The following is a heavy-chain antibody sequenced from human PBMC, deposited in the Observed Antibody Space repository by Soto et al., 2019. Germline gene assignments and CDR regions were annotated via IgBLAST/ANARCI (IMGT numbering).Heavy chain of an antibody. D-gene: IGHD3-10*01. CDR3: ARDGYDGSGSPYPAY. J-gene: IGHJ4*02. CDR2: ISYSGST. CDR1: SGSIGSGGYY. Sequence: SETLSLTCTVSSGSIGSGGYYWSWIRQHPGKGLEWIGYISYSGSTDYNPSLKSRVTISVDTSKRQFSLRLTSVTAADTAVYYCARDGYDGSGSPYPAYWGPGTQVTVSS. V-gene: IGHV4-31*03.